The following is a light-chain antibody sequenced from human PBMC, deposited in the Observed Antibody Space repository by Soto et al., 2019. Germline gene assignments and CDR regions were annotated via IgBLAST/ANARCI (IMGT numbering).Light chain of an antibody. Sequence: DIQMTQSPSTLSASVGDRVTITCRASPSINIWLAWYQQKAGKAPKLLIYDASTLESGVPSRFSGSGSRPEFTLTISSLQPDDFATYYCQEYNSWRGEWTFGQGTKVEIK. CDR2: DAS. J-gene: IGKJ1*01. CDR3: QEYNSWRGEWT. V-gene: IGKV1-5*01. CDR1: PSINIW.